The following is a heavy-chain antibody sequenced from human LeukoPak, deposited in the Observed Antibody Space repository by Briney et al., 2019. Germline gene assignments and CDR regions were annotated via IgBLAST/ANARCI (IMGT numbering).Heavy chain of an antibody. CDR1: GGSISSSSYY. Sequence: SETLSLTCTVSGGSISSSSYYWGWIRQPPGKGLEWIGTIFYSGSTYYNPSLKSRVTISVDTSKNQFSLKLDSLTAADTAVYYCARHDYYYGSGSADCWGQGILVTVSS. CDR2: IFYSGST. CDR3: ARHDYYYGSGSADC. D-gene: IGHD3-10*01. J-gene: IGHJ4*02. V-gene: IGHV4-39*01.